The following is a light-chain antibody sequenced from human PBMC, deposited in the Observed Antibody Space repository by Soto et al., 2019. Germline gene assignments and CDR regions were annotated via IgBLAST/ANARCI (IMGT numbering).Light chain of an antibody. Sequence: QSVLTQPRSVSGSPGQSVTISCTGTSSDVGGYNYVSWYQQHPGKAPKLMIYDVSKRPSGVPDRFSGSKSGNTASLTISGLQAEDAADYYCCSYAGSYTSYVFGTGTKLTVL. CDR2: DVS. CDR1: SSDVGGYNY. V-gene: IGLV2-11*01. J-gene: IGLJ1*01. CDR3: CSYAGSYTSYV.